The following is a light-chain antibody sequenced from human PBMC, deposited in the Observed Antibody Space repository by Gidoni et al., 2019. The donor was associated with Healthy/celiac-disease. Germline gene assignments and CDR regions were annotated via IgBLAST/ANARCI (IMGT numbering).Light chain of an antibody. V-gene: IGLV3-1*01. Sequence: SYALTQPPSVSVSPGQTASITCSGDKLGDKYACWYQQKPGQSPVLVIYQDTKRPSGIPERFSGSNSGNTATLTISDTQAMDEADYYCQAWDSSFVVFGGGTKLTVL. CDR1: KLGDKY. CDR3: QAWDSSFVV. CDR2: QDT. J-gene: IGLJ2*01.